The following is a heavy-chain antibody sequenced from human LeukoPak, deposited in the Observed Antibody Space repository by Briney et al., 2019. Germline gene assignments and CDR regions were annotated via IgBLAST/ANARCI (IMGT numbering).Heavy chain of an antibody. J-gene: IGHJ6*03. Sequence: GRSLRLSCAASGFTFSSFGMHFLRQAPGKGLELVALIYGEGSNKNYAGSVKGRFTISRDNSKNTLYLQTDSLRVDDTAVYYCVRDRDYSAGFPYYYMDVWGTGTTVTVSS. D-gene: IGHD4-11*01. CDR3: VRDRDYSAGFPYYYMDV. V-gene: IGHV3-33*01. CDR1: GFTFSSFG. CDR2: IYGEGSNK.